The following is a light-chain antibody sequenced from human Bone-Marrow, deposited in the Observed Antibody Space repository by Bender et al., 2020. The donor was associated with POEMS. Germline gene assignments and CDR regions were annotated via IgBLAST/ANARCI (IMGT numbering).Light chain of an antibody. CDR3: HAWDRNTVV. CDR1: NLGDKH. Sequence: SYEVTQPPSVSVSAGQTATITCSGENLGDKHACWYQQKPGQSPVVGLYHSTKGPPGIPERFSGSNSGNPATLTITETQAVDEADYFCHAWDRNTVVFGGGTKLTVL. V-gene: IGLV3-1*01. J-gene: IGLJ2*01. CDR2: HST.